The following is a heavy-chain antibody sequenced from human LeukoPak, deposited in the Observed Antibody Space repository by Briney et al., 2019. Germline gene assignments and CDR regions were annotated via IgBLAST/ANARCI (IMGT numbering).Heavy chain of an antibody. CDR1: GFTFSSYA. CDR2: ISYDGSNK. J-gene: IGHJ6*03. V-gene: IGHV3-30*01. D-gene: IGHD2-2*02. Sequence: GRSLRLSCAASGFTFSSYAMHWVRQAPGKGLEWVAVISYDGSNKYYADSVKGRFTISRDNSKNTLYLQMNSLRAEDTAVYYCARDGGVEVVPAAILYYYYYYMDVWGKGTTVTVSS. CDR3: ARDGGVEVVPAAILYYYYYYMDV.